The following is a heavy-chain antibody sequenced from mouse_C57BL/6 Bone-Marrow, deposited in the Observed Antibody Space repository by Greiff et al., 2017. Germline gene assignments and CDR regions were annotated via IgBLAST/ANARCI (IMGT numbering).Heavy chain of an antibody. V-gene: IGHV1-18*01. D-gene: IGHD2-1*01. CDR3: ARRGDYYGNCPFAY. Sequence: EVQLQQSGPELVKPGASVKIPCKASGYTFTDYNMDWVKKSNGKSLEWIGDINPNNGGTIYNQKFKGKATLTVDKSSSTAYMELRSLTSEDTAVYYCARRGDYYGNCPFAYWGQGTLVTVSA. J-gene: IGHJ3*01. CDR2: INPNNGGT. CDR1: GYTFTDYN.